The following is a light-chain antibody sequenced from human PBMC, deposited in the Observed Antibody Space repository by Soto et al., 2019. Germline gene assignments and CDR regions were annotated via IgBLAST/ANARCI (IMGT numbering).Light chain of an antibody. CDR2: AAS. V-gene: IGKV1-9*01. J-gene: IGKJ4*01. CDR1: QDIAIY. CDR3: QQLRMYPST. Sequence: IQLTQSPSSLSASVGDRVTITCRASQDIAIYLAWYQQKPGEAPKLLIYAASTLYGGVPSRFSGSGSGTDFALTITSLQAEDFATYYCQQLRMYPSTVGGGTKV.